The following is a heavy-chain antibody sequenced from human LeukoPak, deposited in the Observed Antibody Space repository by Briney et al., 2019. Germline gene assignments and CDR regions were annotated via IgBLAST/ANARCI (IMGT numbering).Heavy chain of an antibody. V-gene: IGHV3-7*01. CDR3: ASDPLYDSSGYYYAH. CDR2: IKQDGSEK. J-gene: IGHJ4*02. D-gene: IGHD3-22*01. Sequence: PGGSLRLSCAASGFTFSSYWMSWVRQAPGKGLEWVANIKQDGSEKYYVDSVKGRLTISRNNAKNSLYLQMNSLRAEDTAVYYCASDPLYDSSGYYYAHWGQGTLVTVSS. CDR1: GFTFSSYW.